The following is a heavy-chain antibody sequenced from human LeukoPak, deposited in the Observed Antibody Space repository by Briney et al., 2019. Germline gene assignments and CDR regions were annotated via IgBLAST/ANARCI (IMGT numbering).Heavy chain of an antibody. Sequence: SETLSLTCTVSGGSISSSSYFWGWIRQPPGKGLEWIGSIYYSGSTYYNPSLKSRVTISVDTSNNQFSLKLSSVTAADTAVYYSARTDYTTDYWGQGTLVTVSS. D-gene: IGHD4-11*01. J-gene: IGHJ4*02. CDR2: IYYSGST. V-gene: IGHV4-39*01. CDR1: GGSISSSSYF. CDR3: ARTDYTTDY.